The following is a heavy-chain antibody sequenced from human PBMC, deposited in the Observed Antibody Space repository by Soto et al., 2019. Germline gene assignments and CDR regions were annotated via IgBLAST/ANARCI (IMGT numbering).Heavy chain of an antibody. CDR1: GFTFSSYA. CDR2: ISGSGGST. CDR3: AKRIHSSSWYYYYYGMDV. Sequence: GGSLRLSCAASGFTFSSYAMSWVRQAPGKVLEWVSAISGSGGSTYYADSVKGRFTISRDNSKNTLYLQMNSLRAEDTAVYYCAKRIHSSSWYYYYYGMDVWGQGTTVTVSS. V-gene: IGHV3-23*01. J-gene: IGHJ6*02. D-gene: IGHD6-13*01.